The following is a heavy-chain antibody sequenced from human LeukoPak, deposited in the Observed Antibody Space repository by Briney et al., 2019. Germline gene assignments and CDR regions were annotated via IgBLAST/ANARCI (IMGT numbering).Heavy chain of an antibody. CDR2: INHSGGT. CDR3: ARGARITMIVVVIRSHGFDY. CDR1: GGSFSGYY. Sequence: SETLSLTCAVYGGSFSGYYWSWIRQPPGKGLEWIGEINHSGGTNYNPSLKSRVTISVDTSKNQFSLKLSSVTAADTAVYYCARGARITMIVVVIRSHGFDYWGQGTLVTVSS. J-gene: IGHJ4*02. V-gene: IGHV4-34*01. D-gene: IGHD3-22*01.